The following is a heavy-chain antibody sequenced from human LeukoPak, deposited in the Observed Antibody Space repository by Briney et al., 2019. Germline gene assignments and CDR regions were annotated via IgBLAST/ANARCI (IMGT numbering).Heavy chain of an antibody. D-gene: IGHD1-26*01. J-gene: IGHJ3*02. CDR1: GYTFTSYG. CDR2: MNPNSGNT. V-gene: IGHV1-8*01. Sequence: ASVKVSCKASGYTFTSYGINWVRQATGQGLEWMGWMNPNSGNTGYAQKFQGRVTMTRHTSISTAYMELSSLRSEDTAVYYCARPLVGATSGYAFDIWGQGTMVTVSS. CDR3: ARPLVGATSGYAFDI.